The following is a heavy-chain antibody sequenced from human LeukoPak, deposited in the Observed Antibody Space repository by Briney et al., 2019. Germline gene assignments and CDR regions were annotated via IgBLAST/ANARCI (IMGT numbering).Heavy chain of an antibody. CDR1: GFTVSSNY. D-gene: IGHD1-7*01. V-gene: IGHV3-66*01. Sequence: QPGGSLRLSCAASGFTVSSNYMSWVRQAPGKGLEWVSVIYSSGSTYYADSVKGRFTISRDNAKNSLYLQMNSLRAEDTAVYYCARDLSLREGTYWYNWNYEPWEYYFDYWGQGTLVTVSS. CDR2: IYSSGST. J-gene: IGHJ4*02. CDR3: ARDLSLREGTYWYNWNYEPWEYYFDY.